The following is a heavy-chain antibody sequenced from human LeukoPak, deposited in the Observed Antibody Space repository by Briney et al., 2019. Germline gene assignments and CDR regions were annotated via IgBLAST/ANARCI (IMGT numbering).Heavy chain of an antibody. CDR2: MNSAGTTI. D-gene: IGHD1-1*01. CDR1: GFTIIGFS. Sequence: GGSLRLSCAASGFTIIGFSMHWVRQVPGEGLVWVARMNSAGTTINYADSVKGRFTISRDNVRNTLHLQMNNLSLEDTAVYFCIREVQVRASASLGLWGRGTLVTVS. J-gene: IGHJ4*01. CDR3: IREVQVRASASLGL. V-gene: IGHV3-74*01.